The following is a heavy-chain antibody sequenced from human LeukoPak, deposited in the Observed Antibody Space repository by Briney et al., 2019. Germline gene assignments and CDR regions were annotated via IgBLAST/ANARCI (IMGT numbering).Heavy chain of an antibody. CDR1: GLTVSSNY. J-gene: IGHJ3*02. D-gene: IGHD3-22*01. CDR2: IYSGGST. V-gene: IGHV3-53*01. Sequence: GGSLRLSCAASGLTVSSNYMSWVRQAPGKGLDWVSVIYSGGSTYYADSVKGRFTISRDNSKNTLYLQMNSLRAEDTAVYYCARANPTSYDSSGYYGDAFDIWGQGTMVTVSS. CDR3: ARANPTSYDSSGYYGDAFDI.